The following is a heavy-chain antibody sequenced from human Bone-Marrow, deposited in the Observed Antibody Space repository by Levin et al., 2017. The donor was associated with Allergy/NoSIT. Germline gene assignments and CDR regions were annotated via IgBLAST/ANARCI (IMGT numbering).Heavy chain of an antibody. CDR2: ISGSGGST. CDR3: AKDPAYWIAERGY. D-gene: IGHD2-21*01. V-gene: IGHV3-23*01. CDR1: GFTFSSYA. Sequence: SCAASGFTFSSYAMSWVRQAPGKGLEWVSAISGSGGSTYYADSVKGRFTISRDNSKNTLYLQMNSLRAEDTAVYYCAKDPAYWIAERGYWGQGTLVTVSS. J-gene: IGHJ4*02.